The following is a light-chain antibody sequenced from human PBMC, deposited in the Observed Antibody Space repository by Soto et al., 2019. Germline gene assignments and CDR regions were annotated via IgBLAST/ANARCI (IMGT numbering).Light chain of an antibody. Sequence: DIQMTQSPSSVSASVGDRVTITCRASQGISSWLAWYQQKPGKAPKLLIYTASTLQSGVPSRFSGRGSGTDFNLIISSLQPEDSATYYCQHSTSFPITFGQGTRLEIK. CDR2: TAS. CDR3: QHSTSFPIT. V-gene: IGKV1-12*01. CDR1: QGISSW. J-gene: IGKJ5*01.